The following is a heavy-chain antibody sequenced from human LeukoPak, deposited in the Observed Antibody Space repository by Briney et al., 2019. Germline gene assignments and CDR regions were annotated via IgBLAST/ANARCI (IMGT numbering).Heavy chain of an antibody. CDR1: GGTFSSYA. CDR3: ARDYFEGVATRDDAFDI. Sequence: SVKVSCKASGGTFSSYAISWVRQAPGQGLEWMGGIIPIFGTANYAQKFQGRVTITADESTSTAYMELSSLRSEDTAVYYCARDYFEGVATRDDAFDIWGQGTMVTVSS. CDR2: IIPIFGTA. J-gene: IGHJ3*02. V-gene: IGHV1-69*13. D-gene: IGHD5-24*01.